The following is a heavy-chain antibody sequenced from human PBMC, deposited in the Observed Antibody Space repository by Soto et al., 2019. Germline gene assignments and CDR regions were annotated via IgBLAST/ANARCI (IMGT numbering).Heavy chain of an antibody. Sequence: QVQLVESGGGVVQPGRSLRLSCAASGFTFSSYGMHWVRQAPGKGLEWVAVIWYDGSNKYYADSVKGRFTISRDNSKNTLYLQMNSLRAEDTAVYYCAREYGDYGKYYFDYWGQGTLVTVSS. CDR3: AREYGDYGKYYFDY. CDR1: GFTFSSYG. V-gene: IGHV3-33*01. J-gene: IGHJ4*02. CDR2: IWYDGSNK. D-gene: IGHD3-10*01.